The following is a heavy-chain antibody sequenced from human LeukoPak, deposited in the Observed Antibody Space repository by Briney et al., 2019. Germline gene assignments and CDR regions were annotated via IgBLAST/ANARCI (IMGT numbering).Heavy chain of an antibody. D-gene: IGHD1-26*01. J-gene: IGHJ4*02. V-gene: IGHV4-39*01. CDR2: FYYSGST. Sequence: SETLSLTCTVSGGSISSTTSYWGWIRQPPGTGLEWVGSFYYSGSTSFNPSLKSGVTISADMSKNQFSLKLSSVTAADTAVYYCAHQPSGSYSIDYWGQGTLVTVSS. CDR3: AHQPSGSYSIDY. CDR1: GGSISSTTSY.